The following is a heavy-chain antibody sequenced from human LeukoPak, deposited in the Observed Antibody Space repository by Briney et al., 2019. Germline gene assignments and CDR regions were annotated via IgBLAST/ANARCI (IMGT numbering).Heavy chain of an antibody. Sequence: PGGSLRLSCAASGFTFSSYAMHWVRKAPGKGLEWLAVISYDGSNKYYADSVKVRFTISTYNCKNTLYLQINSLRAEDTAVYYCARDNEEIVVVPAAIDYWGQGTLVTVSS. V-gene: IGHV3-30*04. CDR1: GFTFSSYA. CDR3: ARDNEEIVVVPAAIDY. J-gene: IGHJ4*02. D-gene: IGHD2-2*01. CDR2: ISYDGSNK.